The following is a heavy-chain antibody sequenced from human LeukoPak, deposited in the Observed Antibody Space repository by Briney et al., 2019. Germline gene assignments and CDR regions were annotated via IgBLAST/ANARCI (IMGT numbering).Heavy chain of an antibody. Sequence: GGSLRLSCAASGFTFSDYYMTWIRQAPGKGLEWVSYISGVASDIYYGDSVKGRFTISRDNAKNSVYLQMNSLRAEDTAEYYCARGGALGMDVWGQGTTVTVSS. V-gene: IGHV3-11*01. CDR3: ARGGALGMDV. J-gene: IGHJ6*02. CDR1: GFTFSDYY. D-gene: IGHD1-26*01. CDR2: ISGVASDI.